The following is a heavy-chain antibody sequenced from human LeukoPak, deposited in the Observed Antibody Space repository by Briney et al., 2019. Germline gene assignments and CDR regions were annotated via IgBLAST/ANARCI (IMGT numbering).Heavy chain of an antibody. Sequence: AETLSLTCAVYGGSFSDYYWSWIRQPPGKGPEWIGEINLGGNTNYNPSLRSRVTISVGTSNNHFSLKLSSVTAADTAVYYCARSKHYCSGGSCYQYCYYMDVWGKGTTVTVSS. CDR2: INLGGNT. CDR1: GGSFSDYY. CDR3: ARSKHYCSGGSCYQYCYYMDV. V-gene: IGHV4-34*01. D-gene: IGHD2-15*01. J-gene: IGHJ6*03.